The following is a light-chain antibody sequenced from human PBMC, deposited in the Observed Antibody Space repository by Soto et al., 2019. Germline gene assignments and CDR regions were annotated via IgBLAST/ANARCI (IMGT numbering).Light chain of an antibody. V-gene: IGKV1-16*02. Sequence: DIKMTQSPSSLSASVGDRVTITCRASQDIKNYVAWFQQKSGNAPKSLIYAASHLETGVPSKFSGSGSGTLFTLTINSLQDEDFATYYCQQYSTYPLTFGPGTKVDIK. CDR3: QQYSTYPLT. CDR2: AAS. J-gene: IGKJ3*01. CDR1: QDIKNY.